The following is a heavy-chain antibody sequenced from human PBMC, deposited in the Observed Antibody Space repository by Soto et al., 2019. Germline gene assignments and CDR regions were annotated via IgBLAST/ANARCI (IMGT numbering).Heavy chain of an antibody. Sequence: VGSLRLSCATSRFTFRDHYFSWVRQAPGKGLEWISYISHSGKTIYYADSVKGRFTISRDDAKNTLYLQMNSLRAEDTAMYYCTRRDSGAFDVWGHGTMVTVSS. CDR2: ISHSGKTI. CDR3: TRRDSGAFDV. J-gene: IGHJ3*01. CDR1: RFTFRDHY. V-gene: IGHV3-11*01.